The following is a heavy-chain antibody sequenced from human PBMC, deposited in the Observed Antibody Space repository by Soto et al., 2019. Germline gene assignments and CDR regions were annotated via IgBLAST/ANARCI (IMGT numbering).Heavy chain of an antibody. CDR2: IIPILGIA. CDR1: GGTFSSYT. J-gene: IGHJ5*02. CDR3: AREVTMVRGAKRGGFDP. V-gene: IGHV1-69*08. D-gene: IGHD3-10*01. Sequence: QVQLVQSGAEVKKPGSSVKVSYKASGGTFSSYTISWVRQAPGQGLEWMGRIIPILGIANYAQKFQGRVTITADKSTSTAYMELSSLRSEDTAVYYCAREVTMVRGAKRGGFDPWGQGTLVTVSS.